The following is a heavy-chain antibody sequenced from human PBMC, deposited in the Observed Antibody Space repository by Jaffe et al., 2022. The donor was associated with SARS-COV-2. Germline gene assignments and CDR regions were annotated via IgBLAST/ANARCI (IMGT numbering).Heavy chain of an antibody. CDR2: TYSSGGT. CDR3: ASQLWSSWRNFGMDV. J-gene: IGHJ6*01. Sequence: QLQLQESGPGLVKPSETLSLTCTVSGGSITSSTYFWGWIRQPPGKGLEWIGTTYSSGGTYYNPSLKSRVTISADTSQNQFSLKVSSVTAADTAMYYCASQLWSSWRNFGMDVWGQGTTVTVSS. V-gene: IGHV4-39*01. CDR1: GGSITSSTYF. D-gene: IGHD6-13*01.